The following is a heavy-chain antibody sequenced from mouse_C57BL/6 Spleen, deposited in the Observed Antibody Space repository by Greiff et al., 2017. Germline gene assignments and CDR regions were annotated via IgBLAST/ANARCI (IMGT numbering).Heavy chain of an antibody. D-gene: IGHD2-1*01. CDR2: IDPEDGDT. J-gene: IGHJ1*03. CDR3: THYCNYFRYFEV. Sequence: EVQLQQSGAELVRPGASVKLSCTASGFNITDYYMHWVKQRPEQGLEWIGRIDPEDGDTDYAPKFQGKATMTADTSSNTAYLQLSCLTSEDTAVYYCTHYCNYFRYFEVWGTGTTVTVSS. V-gene: IGHV14-1*01. CDR1: GFNITDYY.